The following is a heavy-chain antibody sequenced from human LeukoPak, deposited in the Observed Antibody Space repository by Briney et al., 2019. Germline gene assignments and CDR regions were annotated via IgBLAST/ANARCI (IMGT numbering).Heavy chain of an antibody. V-gene: IGHV3-23*01. CDR3: AIQRGYYYDSSGPNNWFDP. D-gene: IGHD3-22*01. J-gene: IGHJ5*02. CDR2: ISGSGGST. CDR1: GFTFSSYA. Sequence: QSGGSLRLSCAASGFTFSSYAMSWVRQAPGKGLEWVSAISGSGGSTYYADSVKGRFTISRDNSKNTLYLQMNSLGAEDTAVYYCAIQRGYYYDSSGPNNWFDPWGQGTLVTVSS.